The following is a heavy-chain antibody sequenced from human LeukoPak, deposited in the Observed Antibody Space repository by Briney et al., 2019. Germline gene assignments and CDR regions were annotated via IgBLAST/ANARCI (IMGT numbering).Heavy chain of an antibody. V-gene: IGHV3-15*01. D-gene: IGHD2-2*03. Sequence: GGSLRLSCAVSGFTFMSSWMTWVRQAPGKGLEWVGRIRSTPDGGATDYAAPVKGRFTISRDDSKNTLYLQMSSLRTEDTAVYYCATDLHFGYCTATSCANYWGQGTLVTVSS. CDR3: ATDLHFGYCTATSCANY. J-gene: IGHJ4*02. CDR1: GFTFMSSW. CDR2: IRSTPDGGAT.